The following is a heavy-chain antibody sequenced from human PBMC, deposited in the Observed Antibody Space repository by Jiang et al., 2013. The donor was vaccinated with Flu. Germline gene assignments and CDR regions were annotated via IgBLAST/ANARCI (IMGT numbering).Heavy chain of an antibody. CDR2: INTDDGRT. J-gene: IGHJ5*02. Sequence: CKASGYSFTYYAIHWVRQAPGQRPECMGWINTDDGRTKYSEKFQGRLTFTRDTSASTVYLELTSLTSEDTSVYYCARDLRNNWFDTWGQGTLVTVSS. CDR1: GYSFTYYA. CDR3: ARDLRNNWFDT. V-gene: IGHV1-3*04.